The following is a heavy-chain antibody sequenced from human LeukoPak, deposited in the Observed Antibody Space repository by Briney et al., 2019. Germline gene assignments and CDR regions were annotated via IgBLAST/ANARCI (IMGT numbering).Heavy chain of an antibody. V-gene: IGHV4-39*01. J-gene: IGHJ4*02. CDR1: GGSISTNSNFF. CDR3: ARHRRVTNWYVDF. Sequence: PSETLSLTCTVSGGSISTNSNFFWGWIRQPPGKGLDWIGIIYYSGTTYYNPSLKRRVTIFVDTSKTLFSLRLTSVTAADTAVYYCARHRRVTNWYVDFWGQGTLVTVSS. D-gene: IGHD1-1*01. CDR2: IYYSGTT.